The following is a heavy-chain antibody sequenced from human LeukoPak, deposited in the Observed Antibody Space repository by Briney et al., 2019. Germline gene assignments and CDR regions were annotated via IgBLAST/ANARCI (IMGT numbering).Heavy chain of an antibody. Sequence: PGGSLRLSCAASGFTFSSYSMNWVRQAPGKGLEWVSSITFSSSYIYYADSGKGRFTISKANAKNSPQLQMDILRDDDTTVYFGARFQSGSYSSDYWGQGTLVTVSS. CDR3: ARFQSGSYSSDY. V-gene: IGHV3-21*01. J-gene: IGHJ4*02. CDR2: ITFSSSYI. D-gene: IGHD1-26*01. CDR1: GFTFSSYS.